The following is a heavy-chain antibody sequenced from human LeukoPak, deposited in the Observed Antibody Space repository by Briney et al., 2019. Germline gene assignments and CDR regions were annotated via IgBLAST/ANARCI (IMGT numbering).Heavy chain of an antibody. CDR2: IRYDESKK. Sequence: GGSLRLSCAASGFTFSYYGMHWVRQAPGKGLEWVAFIRYDESKKFYGDSVKGRFTISRDNSKNTLYLQMNSLRTEDTAVYYCAKSHLPNAYSGTYYCDYWGQGTLVTVSS. CDR3: AKSHLPNAYSGTYYCDY. J-gene: IGHJ4*02. D-gene: IGHD1-26*01. CDR1: GFTFSYYG. V-gene: IGHV3-30*02.